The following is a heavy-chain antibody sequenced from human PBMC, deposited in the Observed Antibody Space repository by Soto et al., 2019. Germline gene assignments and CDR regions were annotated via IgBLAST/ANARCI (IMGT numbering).Heavy chain of an antibody. CDR2: ISTYNGNT. CDR3: ARVGCTGGSCKPYAYYAMDV. D-gene: IGHD2-15*01. J-gene: IGHJ6*02. CDR1: GYSFITYG. Sequence: ASVKVSCKASGYSFITYGISWVRQAPGQGLEWMGWISTYNGNTKYAQKLQGRVTMTTDTSTTTGYMELRSLRSDDTAVYYCARVGCTGGSCKPYAYYAMDVWGQGTTVTVSS. V-gene: IGHV1-18*01.